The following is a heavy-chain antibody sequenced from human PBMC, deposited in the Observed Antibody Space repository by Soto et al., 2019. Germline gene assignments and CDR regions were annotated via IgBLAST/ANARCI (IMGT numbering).Heavy chain of an antibody. CDR2: ISGSGGST. D-gene: IGHD3-3*01. V-gene: IGHV3-23*01. J-gene: IGHJ4*02. CDR3: AKVSPVRFLEWFSHFDY. Sequence: GGSLRLSCAASGFTFSSYAMSWVRQAPGKGLEWVSAISGSGGSTYYADSVKGRFTISRDNSKNTLYLQMNSLRAEDTAVYYCAKVSPVRFLEWFSHFDYWGQGTLVTVSS. CDR1: GFTFSSYA.